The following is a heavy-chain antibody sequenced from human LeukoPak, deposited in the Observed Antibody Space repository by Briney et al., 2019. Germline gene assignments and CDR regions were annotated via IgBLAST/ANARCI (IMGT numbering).Heavy chain of an antibody. CDR1: GFTFSSYS. CDR2: ISSSSSYI. D-gene: IGHD3-22*01. Sequence: PGGFLRLSCAASGFTFSSYSMNWVRQAPGKGLEWVSSISSSSSYIYYADSVKGRFTISRDNSKNTLYLQMNSLRAEDTAVYYCAREGYYDSSGYLYDAFDIWGQGTMVTVSS. V-gene: IGHV3-21*01. J-gene: IGHJ3*02. CDR3: AREGYYDSSGYLYDAFDI.